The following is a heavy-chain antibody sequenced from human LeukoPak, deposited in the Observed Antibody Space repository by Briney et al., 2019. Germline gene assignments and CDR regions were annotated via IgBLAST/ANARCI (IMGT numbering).Heavy chain of an antibody. V-gene: IGHV1-18*01. CDR3: ARAPPGMIMGPGDY. CDR1: DYTFTNYG. D-gene: IGHD3-22*01. J-gene: IGHJ4*02. CDR2: ISTHDGHT. Sequence: ASVKVSCKAPDYTFTNYGITWVRQAPGQGLEWMGWISTHDGHTICAQDLQGRVTMTIDTSTTTAYMELRSQKSDDTAVYYCARAPPGMIMGPGDYWGQGALVIVSS.